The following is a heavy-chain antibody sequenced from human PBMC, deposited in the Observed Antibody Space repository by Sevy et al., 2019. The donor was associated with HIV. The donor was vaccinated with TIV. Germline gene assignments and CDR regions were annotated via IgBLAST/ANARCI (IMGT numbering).Heavy chain of an antibody. Sequence: SETLSLTCAVSGGSISSGGYSWSWIRQPPGKGLEWIGYIYHSGSTYYNPSLKSRVTISVDRSKNQFSLKLSAVTAAATAVYYCARGKARAYYYDSSGGYYGDAFDIWGQGTMVTVSS. D-gene: IGHD3-22*01. V-gene: IGHV4-30-2*01. CDR3: ARGKARAYYYDSSGGYYGDAFDI. CDR2: IYHSGST. J-gene: IGHJ3*02. CDR1: GGSISSGGYS.